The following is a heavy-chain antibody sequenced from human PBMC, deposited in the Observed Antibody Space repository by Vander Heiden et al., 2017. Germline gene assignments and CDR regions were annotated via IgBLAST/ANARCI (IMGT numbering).Heavy chain of an antibody. CDR1: GFTFNNFA. J-gene: IGHJ3*02. D-gene: IGHD6-6*01. CDR3: AKAHWSIGVRGDAFDI. Sequence: EVQLLESGGDLVQPEPGEYLRRSCAASGFTFNNFAMNWVRQAPGKGLEWVSAISGSGGSTYYADSVKGRFIISRDNSKSTLYLQMNTVRAEDTAVYYCAKAHWSIGVRGDAFDIWGQGTMVTVSS. CDR2: ISGSGGST. V-gene: IGHV3-23*01.